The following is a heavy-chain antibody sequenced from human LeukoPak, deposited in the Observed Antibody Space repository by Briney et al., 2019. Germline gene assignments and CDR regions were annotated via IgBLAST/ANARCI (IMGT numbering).Heavy chain of an antibody. D-gene: IGHD3-10*01. CDR2: FDPEDGET. Sequence: GASVKVSCKVSGYTLTQLSMHWVRQAPGKGLEGMGGFDPEDGETIYAQKFQGRVTMTEDTSTDTAYMELSSLRSEDTAVYYCATDVLLWFGESQSWGQGTLVTVSS. CDR3: ATDVLLWFGESQS. CDR1: GYTLTQLS. V-gene: IGHV1-24*01. J-gene: IGHJ5*02.